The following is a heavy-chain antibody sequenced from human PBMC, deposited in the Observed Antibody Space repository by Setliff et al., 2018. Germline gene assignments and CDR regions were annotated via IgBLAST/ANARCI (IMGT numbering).Heavy chain of an antibody. CDR1: GNGFTDLW. CDR3: ARGYGPAAYYDILTGLLAFDI. Sequence: PGESLKISCKVSGNGFTDLWIAWVRQTPGKGLEWMGIIHPADYDTRYSPSLQGQVTFSADRSISTAHLQWDSLKASDTAMYYCARGYGPAAYYDILTGLLAFDIWGQGTMVTVSS. CDR2: IHPADYDT. V-gene: IGHV5-51*01. D-gene: IGHD3-9*01. J-gene: IGHJ3*02.